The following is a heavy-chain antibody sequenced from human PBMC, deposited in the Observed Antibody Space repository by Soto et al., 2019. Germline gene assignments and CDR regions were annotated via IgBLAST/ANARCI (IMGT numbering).Heavy chain of an antibody. CDR3: VRITYSYGCIYDC. CDR2: IKQDGSEK. Sequence: PGGSLRLSCAASGFTFSGYMLSWVRQAPGKGLEWVANIKQDGSEKYYMDSVKGRFTISRDNAKNSLYLQMNSLRAEDTAVFFCVRITYSYGCIYDCWGQGTLVTVSS. J-gene: IGHJ4*01. V-gene: IGHV3-7*01. D-gene: IGHD3-16*01. CDR1: GFTFSGYM.